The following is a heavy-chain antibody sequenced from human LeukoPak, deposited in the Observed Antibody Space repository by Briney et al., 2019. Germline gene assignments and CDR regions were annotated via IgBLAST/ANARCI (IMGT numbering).Heavy chain of an antibody. CDR2: IYSGGNT. Sequence: GGSLRLSCAASGFTVSNNYMSWVRQAPGKGLGWVSVIYSGGNTYYADSVKGRFTISRHNSENTLYLQMNSLRADDTAVYYCARVAGNYRYFDLWGRGTLVTVSS. D-gene: IGHD6-19*01. V-gene: IGHV3-53*04. CDR3: ARVAGNYRYFDL. J-gene: IGHJ2*01. CDR1: GFTVSNNY.